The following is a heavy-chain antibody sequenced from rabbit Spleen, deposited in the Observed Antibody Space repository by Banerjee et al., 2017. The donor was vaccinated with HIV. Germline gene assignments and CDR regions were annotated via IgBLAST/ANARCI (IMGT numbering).Heavy chain of an antibody. CDR3: ARDLVSVIGWNLNL. D-gene: IGHD1-1*01. V-gene: IGHV1S45*01. Sequence: QQQLEESGGGLVKPGGSLTLTCKASGVSLNDKDVMCWVRQAPGKGLEWIACINIVTGKSVYASWAKGRFTMSRTSSTTVTLQMTSLTAADTAPSFCARDLVSVIGWNLNLWGLGTLVTVS. J-gene: IGHJ4*01. CDR2: INIVTGKS. CDR1: GVSLNDKDV.